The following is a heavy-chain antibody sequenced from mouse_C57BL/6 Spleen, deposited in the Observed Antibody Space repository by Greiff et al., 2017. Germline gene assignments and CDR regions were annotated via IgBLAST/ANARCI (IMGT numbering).Heavy chain of an antibody. Sequence: VQLQQPGAELVKPGASVKLSCKASGYTFTSYWMHWVKQRPGQGLEWIGMIHPNSGSTNYNEKFKSKATLTVDKSSSTAYMQLSSLTSEDSAVYYCAATTTVVARGFAYWGQGTLVTVSA. CDR2: IHPNSGST. D-gene: IGHD1-1*01. J-gene: IGHJ3*01. CDR1: GYTFTSYW. CDR3: AATTTVVARGFAY. V-gene: IGHV1-64*01.